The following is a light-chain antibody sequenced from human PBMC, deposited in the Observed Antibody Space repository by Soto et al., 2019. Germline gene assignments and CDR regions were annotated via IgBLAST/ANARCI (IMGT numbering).Light chain of an antibody. J-gene: IGKJ4*01. V-gene: IGKV1-9*01. CDR3: QQVHDYPIT. Sequence: DIHLTQSPSFLSSSLGDRGTVTFLSSQDISSYLAWYQQKPGKAPKILIYGASTLQSGVPPRFGGSGSGTAFTLTISSLQPEDFATYFCQQVHDYPITFGGGTKVDIK. CDR1: QDISSY. CDR2: GAS.